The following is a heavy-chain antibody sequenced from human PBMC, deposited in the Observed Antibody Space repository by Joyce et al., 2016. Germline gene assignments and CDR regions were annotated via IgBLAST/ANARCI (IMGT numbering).Heavy chain of an antibody. D-gene: IGHD7-27*01. V-gene: IGHV4-4*02. Sequence: QVPLQESGPGLVTASGTLSLTCAVSGGSFSSAGWWTWVRQPPGKGLEWIGEIYHSGSTTYNPSLRSRITMSVDRSKTQFSLKLSSVTAAETAIYDCARVWGNWALDNWGQGILVTVSS. CDR3: ARVWGNWALDN. CDR1: GGSFSSAGW. J-gene: IGHJ4*02. CDR2: IYHSGST.